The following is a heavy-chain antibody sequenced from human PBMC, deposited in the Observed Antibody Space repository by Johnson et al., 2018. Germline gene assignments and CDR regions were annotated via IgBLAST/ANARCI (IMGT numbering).Heavy chain of an antibody. J-gene: IGHJ6*02. D-gene: IGHD1-14*01. Sequence: QVQLVQSGGGVVQPGGSLRLSCAASGFTFSSSGMHWVRQAPGKGLEWVAILSYDGSNTYYADSWKGRFTISRDNAKNTLYLQMNSLRAEDTAVYYCARTPGAYYYYGMDVWGQGTTVTVSS. CDR2: LSYDGSNT. V-gene: IGHV3-30*03. CDR1: GFTFSSSG. CDR3: ARTPGAYYYYGMDV.